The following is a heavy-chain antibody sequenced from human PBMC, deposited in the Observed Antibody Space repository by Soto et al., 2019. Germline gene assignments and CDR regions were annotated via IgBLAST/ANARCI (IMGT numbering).Heavy chain of an antibody. CDR2: IGTAGDT. V-gene: IGHV3-13*01. Sequence: GGSLRLSCAASGFTFSSYDMHWVRQATGKGLEWVSAIGTAGDTYYPGSVKGRFTISRENAKNSLYLQMNSLRAEDTAVYYCARVRSKLWRSDYYYGMDVWGQGTTVTVSS. J-gene: IGHJ6*02. CDR1: GFTFSSYD. CDR3: ARVRSKLWRSDYYYGMDV. D-gene: IGHD5-18*01.